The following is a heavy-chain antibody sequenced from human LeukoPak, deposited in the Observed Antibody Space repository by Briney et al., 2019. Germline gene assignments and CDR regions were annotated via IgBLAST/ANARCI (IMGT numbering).Heavy chain of an antibody. V-gene: IGHV5-51*01. J-gene: IGHJ5*02. CDR2: IYPGDSDT. CDR3: ARLRYMVRGLNWLDP. D-gene: IGHD3-10*01. CDR1: GYSFTSYW. Sequence: GESLKISCKGSGYSFTSYWIGWVRQMPGKGLEWMGIIYPGDSDTRYSPSFQGQVTISADKSISTAYLQWSSLKASDTAVYYCARLRYMVRGLNWLDPWGQGTLVTVSS.